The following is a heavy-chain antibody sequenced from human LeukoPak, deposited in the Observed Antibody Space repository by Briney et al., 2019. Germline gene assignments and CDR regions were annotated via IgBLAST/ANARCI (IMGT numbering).Heavy chain of an antibody. CDR3: ASAGYCSSTSCHYYYYYMDV. D-gene: IGHD2-2*01. J-gene: IGHJ6*03. CDR1: GDNCTRWA. V-gene: IGHV1-18*01. CDR2: MSAYNGNT. Sequence: GASVKVSCKASGDNCTRWAISWVRQAPGQGLEWMGWMSAYNGNTNYAQKLQGRVTMTTDTSTSTAYMQLRSLISDDTAVYYCASAGYCSSTSCHYYYYYMDVWAKGTTVTVSS.